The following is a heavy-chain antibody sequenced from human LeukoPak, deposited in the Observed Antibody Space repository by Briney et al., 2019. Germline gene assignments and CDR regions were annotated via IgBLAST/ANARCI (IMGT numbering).Heavy chain of an antibody. Sequence: SVKVPCKASGGTFSSYAISWVRQAPGQGLEWMGGIIPIFGTANYAQKFQGRVTITADESTSTAYMELSSLRSEDTAVYYCAKSGPYYYYGMDVWGQGTTVTVSS. J-gene: IGHJ6*02. V-gene: IGHV1-69*13. CDR3: AKSGPYYYYGMDV. CDR1: GGTFSSYA. CDR2: IIPIFGTA.